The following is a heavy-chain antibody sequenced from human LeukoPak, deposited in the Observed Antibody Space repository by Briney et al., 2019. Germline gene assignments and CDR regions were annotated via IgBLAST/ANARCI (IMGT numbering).Heavy chain of an antibody. D-gene: IGHD1-26*01. CDR1: GFTFRSYS. V-gene: IGHV3-21*01. CDR2: ISSSSTYI. J-gene: IGHJ4*02. CDR3: AVGSHKPN. Sequence: GGSLRLSCAASGFTFRSYSINWVRQAPGKGLEWVSSISSSSTYIYYADSVKGRFTISRDNAKNSLYLQMNSLRAEDTAVYYCAVGSHKPNWGQGTLVTVSS.